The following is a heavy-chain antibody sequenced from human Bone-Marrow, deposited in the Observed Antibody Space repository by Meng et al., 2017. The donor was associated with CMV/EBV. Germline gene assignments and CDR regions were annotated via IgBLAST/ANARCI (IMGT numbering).Heavy chain of an antibody. J-gene: IGHJ4*02. CDR1: GYTFTSYE. Sequence: SGYTFTSYEINWVRQATGQGLEWMGWMNPNSGNTGYAQKFQGRVTMTRNTSISTAYMELSSLRSEDTAVYYCARGSGYSSGWFYFDYWGQGTLVTVSS. CDR2: MNPNSGNT. D-gene: IGHD6-19*01. CDR3: ARGSGYSSGWFYFDY. V-gene: IGHV1-8*01.